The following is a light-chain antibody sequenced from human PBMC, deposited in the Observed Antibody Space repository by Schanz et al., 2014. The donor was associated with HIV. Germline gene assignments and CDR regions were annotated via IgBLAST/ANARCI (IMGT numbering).Light chain of an antibody. CDR1: QTVSNN. CDR2: GAS. V-gene: IGKV3-15*01. J-gene: IGKJ1*01. CDR3: QQYYTTPQA. Sequence: ETVMTQSPATLSVSPGERATLSCRASQTVSNNLAWYQQKPGQAPRLLIYGASTRVTGIPARFSGSGSGTEFTLTISSLQAEDVAVYYCQQYYTTPQAFGQGTKVQIK.